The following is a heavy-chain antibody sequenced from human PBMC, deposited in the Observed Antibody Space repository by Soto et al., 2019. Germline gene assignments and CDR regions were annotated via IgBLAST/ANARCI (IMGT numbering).Heavy chain of an antibody. J-gene: IGHJ5*02. CDR3: ARVRGAISLNWFDP. CDR2: IYYSGST. D-gene: IGHD1-26*01. V-gene: IGHV4-59*08. Sequence: SETLSLTCTVSGGSISSYYWSWIRQPPGKGLEWIGYIYYSGSTNYNPSLKSRVTISVDTSKNQFSLKLSSVTAADTAVYYCARVRGAISLNWFDPWGQGTLVTVSS. CDR1: GGSISSYY.